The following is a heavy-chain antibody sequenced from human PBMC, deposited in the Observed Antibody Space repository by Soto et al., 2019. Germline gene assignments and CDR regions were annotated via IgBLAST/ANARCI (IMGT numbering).Heavy chain of an antibody. CDR1: GYAFSSYW. J-gene: IGHJ5*02. D-gene: IGHD2-8*02. Sequence: GESLKISCQGSGYAFSSYWIAWVRQMPGKGLEWMGIIYPGDSDTRYSPSFQGQVTISVDKSITTAYLQWSSLKASDTAMYYCARGYCTATICDPWFDPWGQGTLVTV. V-gene: IGHV5-51*01. CDR3: ARGYCTATICDPWFDP. CDR2: IYPGDSDT.